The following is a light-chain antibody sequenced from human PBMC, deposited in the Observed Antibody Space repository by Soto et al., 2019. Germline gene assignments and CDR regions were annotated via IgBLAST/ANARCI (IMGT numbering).Light chain of an antibody. CDR2: DAP. J-gene: IGKJ4*01. CDR1: QNINNY. V-gene: IGKV1-33*01. CDR3: QQYDNLPLT. Sequence: DIQMTQSPSSLSASVGDRVTITCQASQNINNYLNWYQQKPGRAPKLLIYDAPHLEAGVPSRFSGSGSRTDFTFTINSLPPEDIATYYCQQYDNLPLTFGGGTKVDIK.